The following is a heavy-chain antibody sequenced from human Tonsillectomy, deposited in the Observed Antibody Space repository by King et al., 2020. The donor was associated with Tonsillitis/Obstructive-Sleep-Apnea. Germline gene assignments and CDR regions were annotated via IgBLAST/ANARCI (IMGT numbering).Heavy chain of an antibody. CDR1: GFTFSSYE. Sequence: VQLVESGGGLVQPGGSLRLSCAASGFTFSSYEMNWVRQAPGKGLEWVSYISSSGSTIYYADSVKGRFTISRDNAKNSLYLQMNSLRAEDTAVYYCARGAMIVLGAYYYYYGMDVWGQGTTVTVSS. CDR3: ARGAMIVLGAYYYYYGMDV. CDR2: ISSSGSTI. V-gene: IGHV3-48*03. J-gene: IGHJ6*02. D-gene: IGHD3-22*01.